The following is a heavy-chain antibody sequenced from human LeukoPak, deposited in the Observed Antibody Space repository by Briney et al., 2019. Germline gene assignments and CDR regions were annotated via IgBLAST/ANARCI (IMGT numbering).Heavy chain of an antibody. V-gene: IGHV4-30-2*01. CDR3: ARGYGSYAFDI. CDR2: IYHSGST. D-gene: IGHD4-17*01. Sequence: SETLSLTCTVSGGSISSGGYSWSWIRQPPGKGLEWIGYIYHSGSTYYNPSLKSRVTISVDRSKNQFSLKLSSVTAADTAVYYCARGYGSYAFDIWGQGTMVTVSS. CDR1: GGSISSGGYS. J-gene: IGHJ3*02.